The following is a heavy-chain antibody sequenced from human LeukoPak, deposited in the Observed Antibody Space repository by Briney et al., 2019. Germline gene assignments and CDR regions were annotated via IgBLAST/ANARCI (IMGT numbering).Heavy chain of an antibody. CDR3: AKGGSSWREGYYFDY. D-gene: IGHD6-13*01. CDR2: IYPGDSDT. CDR1: GYSFTSYW. Sequence: GESLKISCKGSGYSFTSYWIGWVRQMPGKGLGWMGIIYPGDSDTRYSPSFQGQVTISADKSISTACLQWSSLKASDTAMYYCAKGGSSWREGYYFDYWGQGTLVTVSS. J-gene: IGHJ4*02. V-gene: IGHV5-51*01.